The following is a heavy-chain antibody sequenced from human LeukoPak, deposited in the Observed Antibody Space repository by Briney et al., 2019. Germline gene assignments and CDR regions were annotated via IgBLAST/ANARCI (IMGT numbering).Heavy chain of an antibody. J-gene: IGHJ4*02. CDR1: GYSISSGYY. CDR3: AGLDDFWSGYSPDDY. V-gene: IGHV4-38-2*01. Sequence: PSETLSLTCAASGYSISSGYYWGWIRQPPGKGLEWIGSIYHSGSTYYNPSLKSRVTISVDASKNQFSLKLSSVTAADTAVYYCAGLDDFWSGYSPDDYWGQGTLVTVSS. CDR2: IYHSGST. D-gene: IGHD3-3*01.